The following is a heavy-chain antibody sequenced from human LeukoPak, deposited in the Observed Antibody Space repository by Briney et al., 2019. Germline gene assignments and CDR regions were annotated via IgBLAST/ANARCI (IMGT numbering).Heavy chain of an antibody. V-gene: IGHV4-61*08. CDR3: VGSSYGDYFDY. D-gene: IGHD4-17*01. J-gene: IGHJ4*02. CDR1: GGSISSGGYY. CDR2: IYYSGST. Sequence: SETLSLTCTVSGGSISSGGYYWSWIRQPPGKGLEWIGYIYYSGSTNYNPSLKSRVTISVDTSKNQFYLKLTSVTAADTAVYYCVGSSYGDYFDYWGQGTLVTVSS.